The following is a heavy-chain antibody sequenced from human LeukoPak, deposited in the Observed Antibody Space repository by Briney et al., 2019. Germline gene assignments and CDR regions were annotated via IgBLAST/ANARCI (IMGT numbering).Heavy chain of an antibody. CDR1: GYTFTGYY. Sequence: ASVKVSCKASGYTFTGYYMHWVRQAPGQGLEWMGWINPNSGGTNYAQKFQGRVTMTRDTSISTAYMELSRLKSDDTAVYYCARGSASDYYDMDVWGQGTSVTVSS. J-gene: IGHJ6*02. CDR3: ARGSASDYYDMDV. CDR2: INPNSGGT. V-gene: IGHV1-2*02. D-gene: IGHD2-2*01.